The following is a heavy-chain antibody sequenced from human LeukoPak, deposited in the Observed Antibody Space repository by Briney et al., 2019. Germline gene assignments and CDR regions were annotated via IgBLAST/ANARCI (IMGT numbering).Heavy chain of an antibody. Sequence: ASVKVSCKASGYTFTSYGIRWVRQAPGQGLEWMGWISAYNGNTNYPQKLQGRVTMTTDTSTSTAYMELRSLRSDDTAVYYCARDIWAQLEYAFDIWGQGTMVTVSS. D-gene: IGHD1-1*01. CDR1: GYTFTSYG. CDR3: ARDIWAQLEYAFDI. CDR2: ISAYNGNT. J-gene: IGHJ3*02. V-gene: IGHV1-18*01.